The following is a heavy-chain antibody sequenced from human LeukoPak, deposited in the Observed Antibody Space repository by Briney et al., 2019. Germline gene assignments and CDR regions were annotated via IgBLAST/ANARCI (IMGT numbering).Heavy chain of an antibody. J-gene: IGHJ6*03. CDR2: VIPIFGTA. Sequence: SVKVSCKASGGTFSSYAIIWVRQAPGQGREWMGGVIPIFGTANYAQKFQGRVTITTDESTSTAYMKLSRLRSEHTAVYYCARDYYDSSGYYSGRYYYYMDVWGKGTTVTVSS. CDR1: GGTFSSYA. D-gene: IGHD3-22*01. CDR3: ARDYYDSSGYYSGRYYYYMDV. V-gene: IGHV1-69*05.